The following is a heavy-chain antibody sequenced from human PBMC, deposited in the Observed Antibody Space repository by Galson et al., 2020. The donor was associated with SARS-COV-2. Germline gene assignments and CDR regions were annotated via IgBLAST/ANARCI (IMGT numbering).Heavy chain of an antibody. CDR3: AKESCSSTSCYTVMGLDAFDI. V-gene: IGHV3-33*06. D-gene: IGHD2-2*02. J-gene: IGHJ3*02. Sequence: GGSLRLSCAASGFTFSSYGMHWVRQAPGKGLEWVAVIWYDGSNKYYADSVKGRFTISRDNSKNTLYLQMNSLRAEDTAVYYCAKESCSSTSCYTVMGLDAFDIWGQGTMVTVSS. CDR1: GFTFSSYG. CDR2: IWYDGSNK.